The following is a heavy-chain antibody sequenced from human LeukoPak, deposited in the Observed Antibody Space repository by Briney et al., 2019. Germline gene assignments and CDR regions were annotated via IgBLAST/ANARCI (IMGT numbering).Heavy chain of an antibody. J-gene: IGHJ4*02. Sequence: GASVKVSCKASGYTFTGYYMHWVRQAPGQGLEWMGWINPNSGGTNYAQKFQGRVTMTRDTSISTAYMELSRLRSDDTAVYYCARADRRAYCSGGSCNRRQGEFLVGYWGQGTLVTVSS. CDR1: GYTFTGYY. V-gene: IGHV1-2*02. D-gene: IGHD2-15*01. CDR3: ARADRRAYCSGGSCNRRQGEFLVGY. CDR2: INPNSGGT.